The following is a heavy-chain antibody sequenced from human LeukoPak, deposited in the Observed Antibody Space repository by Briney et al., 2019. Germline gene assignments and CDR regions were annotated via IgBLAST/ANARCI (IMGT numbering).Heavy chain of an antibody. CDR2: INHSGST. J-gene: IGHJ5*02. CDR3: ARVVPHEYSSSSGWFDP. D-gene: IGHD6-6*01. Sequence: SETLSLTCAVYGGSFSGYYWSWIRQPPGKGLEWIGEINHSGSTNYNPSLKSRVTLSVDTSKNQFSLKLSSVTAADTAVYYCARVVPHEYSSSSGWFDPWGQGTLVTVSS. CDR1: GGSFSGYY. V-gene: IGHV4-34*01.